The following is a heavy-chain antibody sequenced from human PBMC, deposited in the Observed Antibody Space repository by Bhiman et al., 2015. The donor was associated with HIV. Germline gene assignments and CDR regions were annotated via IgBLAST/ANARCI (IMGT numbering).Heavy chain of an antibody. CDR2: IKQDGSEK. CDR3: ASGSGSVNFDY. Sequence: EVQLVESGGGLVQPGESLRLSCAASGFTFSSFWMSWVRQAPGKGLEWVANIKQDGSEKYYVDSVKGRFTISRDNAKNSLYLHMNSLRAEDTAVYFCASGSGSVNFDYWGQGTLVTVSS. CDR1: GFTFSSFW. D-gene: IGHD3-10*01. J-gene: IGHJ4*02. V-gene: IGHV3-7*01.